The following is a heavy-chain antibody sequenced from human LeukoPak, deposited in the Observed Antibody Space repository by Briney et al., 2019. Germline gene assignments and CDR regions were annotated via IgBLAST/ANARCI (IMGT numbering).Heavy chain of an antibody. CDR3: ARIIAVRWGYNYYYMDV. CDR1: GLTFSSDS. Sequence: GGSLRLSCAASGLTFSSDSMNWVRQAPGKGLEWVSYISGSSSTIYNADSVKGRFTISRDNAKNSLYLQMNSLRAEDTAVYYCARIIAVRWGYNYYYMDVWGKGTTVTVSS. V-gene: IGHV3-48*04. CDR2: ISGSSSTI. J-gene: IGHJ6*03. D-gene: IGHD6-6*01.